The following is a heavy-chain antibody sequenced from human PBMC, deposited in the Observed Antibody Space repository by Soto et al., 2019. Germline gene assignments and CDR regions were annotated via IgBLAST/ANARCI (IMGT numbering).Heavy chain of an antibody. CDR2: IYSGGST. J-gene: IGHJ4*02. D-gene: IGHD6-19*01. CDR1: GFTVSSNY. Sequence: EVQLVESGGGLVQPGGSLRLSCAASGFTVSSNYMSWVRQAPGMGLEWVSVIYSGGSTYYADSVKGRFTISRDNSKNTLYLQMNSLRAEDTAVYYCARGGIAVAGPLDYWGQGTLVTVSS. CDR3: ARGGIAVAGPLDY. V-gene: IGHV3-66*01.